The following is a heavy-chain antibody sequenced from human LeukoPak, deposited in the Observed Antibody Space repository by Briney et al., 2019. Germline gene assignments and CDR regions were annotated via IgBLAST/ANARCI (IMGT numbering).Heavy chain of an antibody. CDR3: AKEHDYGDRRYFDY. CDR2: ISTYGSST. V-gene: IGHV3-74*01. D-gene: IGHD4-17*01. J-gene: IGHJ4*02. CDR1: GFTFSNYW. Sequence: GGSLRLSCAASGFTFSNYWMHWVRQAPGKGLVWVSRISTYGSSTSYADSVKGRFTVSRDNAKNTLYLQMNSLRAEDTALYYCAKEHDYGDRRYFDYWGQGTLVTVSS.